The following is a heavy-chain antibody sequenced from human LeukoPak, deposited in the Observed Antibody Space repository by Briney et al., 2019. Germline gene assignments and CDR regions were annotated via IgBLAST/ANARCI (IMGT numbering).Heavy chain of an antibody. J-gene: IGHJ5*02. CDR1: GYTFTSYG. Sequence: SVKVSCKASGYTFTSYGISWVRQAPGQGLEWMGWIIPIFGTANYAQKFQGRVTITTDESTSTAYMELSSLRSEDTAVYYCARSQNSYGYSGSWFDPWGQGTLVTVSS. V-gene: IGHV1-69*05. CDR3: ARSQNSYGYSGSWFDP. CDR2: IIPIFGTA. D-gene: IGHD5-18*01.